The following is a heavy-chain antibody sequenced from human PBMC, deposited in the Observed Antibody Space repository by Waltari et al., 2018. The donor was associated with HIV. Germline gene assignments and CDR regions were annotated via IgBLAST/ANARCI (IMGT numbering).Heavy chain of an antibody. CDR1: SLNCDLYS. Sequence: EVRFVESGGGLVRPGGSLGLRCTTSSLNCDLYSMTWCRQAQGGGLELVASIGLTGSATYYACVVKGRFTVSRDNCMDMWSLHIASLRVDDTAVYYCVTSGYNFVEYGHRLDFWGRGVLVTIS. V-gene: IGHV3-23*04. J-gene: IGHJ4*02. D-gene: IGHD1-1*01. CDR2: IGLTGSAT. CDR3: VTSGYNFVEYGHRLDF.